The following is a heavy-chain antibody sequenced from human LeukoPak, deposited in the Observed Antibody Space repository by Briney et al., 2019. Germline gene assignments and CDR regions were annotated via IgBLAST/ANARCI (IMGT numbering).Heavy chain of an antibody. CDR1: GFTLSSYA. V-gene: IGHV3-23*01. CDR3: AKDLSGYSYGSLY. D-gene: IGHD5-18*01. J-gene: IGHJ4*02. CDR2: ISGSGGST. Sequence: PGGSLRLSCAASGFTLSSYAMSWVRPAPGKGLEWVSTISGSGGSTYYADSVKGRFTKSRDNSKNTLYLKMNSLRAEDTAVYYCAKDLSGYSYGSLYWGQGTLVTVSS.